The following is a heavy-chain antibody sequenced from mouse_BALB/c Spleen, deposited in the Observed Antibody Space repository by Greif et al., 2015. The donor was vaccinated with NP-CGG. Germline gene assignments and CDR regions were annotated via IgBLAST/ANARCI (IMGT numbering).Heavy chain of an antibody. CDR3: ASYYGRSYAMDD. CDR1: GYTSTSYW. J-gene: IGHJ4*01. D-gene: IGHD1-1*01. Sequence: GQLVESGAELAKPGASVKMSCKASGYTSTSYWMHWVKQRPGQGLEWIGYINPSTGYPEYNQKFKDKATLTADKSSSTAYMQLSSLTSEDSAVYYCASYYGRSYAMDDLGQGTSVTVSA. CDR2: INPSTGYP. V-gene: IGHV1-7*01.